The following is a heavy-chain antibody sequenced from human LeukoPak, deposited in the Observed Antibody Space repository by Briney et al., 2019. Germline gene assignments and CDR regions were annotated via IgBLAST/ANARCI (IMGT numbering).Heavy chain of an antibody. CDR1: GFTFSSYA. J-gene: IGHJ5*02. V-gene: IGHV4-4*07. CDR2: IYTSGST. CDR3: ARDFLVPAAKYNWFDP. D-gene: IGHD2-2*01. Sequence: LRLSCAASGFTFSSYAMSWIRQPAGKGLEWIGRIYTSGSTNYNPSLKSRVTMSVDTSKNQFSLKLSSVTAADTAVYYCARDFLVPAAKYNWFDPWGQGTLVTVSA.